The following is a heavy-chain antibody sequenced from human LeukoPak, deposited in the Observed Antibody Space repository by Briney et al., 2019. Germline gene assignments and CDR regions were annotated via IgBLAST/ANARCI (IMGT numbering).Heavy chain of an antibody. CDR2: MNPNSGNT. V-gene: IGHV1-8*02. CDR1: GYTFTSYD. D-gene: IGHD3-3*01. J-gene: IGHJ5*02. CDR3: ASSGRPNTHYDFWSGYSDSNWFDP. Sequence: GASVKVSCKASGYTFTSYDINWVRQATGQGLEWMGWMNPNSGNTGYAQKFQGRVTMTTDTSTSTAYMELRSLRSDDTAVYYCASSGRPNTHYDFWSGYSDSNWFDPWGQGTLVTVSS.